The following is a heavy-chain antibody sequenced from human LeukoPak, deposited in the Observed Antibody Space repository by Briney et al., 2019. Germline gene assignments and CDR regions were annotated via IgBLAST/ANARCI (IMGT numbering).Heavy chain of an antibody. J-gene: IGHJ4*02. Sequence: SETLSLTCTVSGGSISSYYWSWIRQPPGKGLEWIGYIYYSGSTNYNPSLKSRVTISVDTSKNQFSLKLSSVTAADTAVYYCARVSRIAAPLFDYWGRGTLVTVSS. CDR1: GGSISSYY. V-gene: IGHV4-59*08. D-gene: IGHD6-13*01. CDR3: ARVSRIAAPLFDY. CDR2: IYYSGST.